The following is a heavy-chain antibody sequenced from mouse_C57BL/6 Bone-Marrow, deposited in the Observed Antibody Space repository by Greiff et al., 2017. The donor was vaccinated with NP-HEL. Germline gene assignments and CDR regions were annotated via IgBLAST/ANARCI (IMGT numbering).Heavy chain of an antibody. CDR3: ARDDYDVGDYAMDY. CDR2: INPSTGGT. Sequence: EVQLQESGPELVKPGASVKISCKASGYSFTGYYMNWVKQSPEKSLEWIGEINPSTGGTTYNQKFKAKATLTVDKSSSTAYMQLKSLTSEDSAVYYCARDDYDVGDYAMDYWGQGTSVTVSS. V-gene: IGHV1-42*01. J-gene: IGHJ4*01. D-gene: IGHD2-4*01. CDR1: GYSFTGYY.